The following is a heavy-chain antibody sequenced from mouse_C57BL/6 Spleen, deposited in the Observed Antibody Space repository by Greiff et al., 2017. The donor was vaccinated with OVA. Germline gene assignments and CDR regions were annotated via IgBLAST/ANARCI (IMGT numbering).Heavy chain of an antibody. CDR3: VKHEAKYYDSSYFDY. Sequence: VQLQQSGAELVKPGASVKLSCKASGYTFTEYTIHWVKQRSGQGLEWIGWFYTGSGSTKYNEKFKDKATLTADKSSSTVYMELSRLTSEDSAVDYGVKHEAKYYDSSYFDYWGQGTTLTVAS. J-gene: IGHJ2*01. D-gene: IGHD1-1*01. CDR2: FYTGSGST. CDR1: GYTFTEYT. V-gene: IGHV1-62-2*01.